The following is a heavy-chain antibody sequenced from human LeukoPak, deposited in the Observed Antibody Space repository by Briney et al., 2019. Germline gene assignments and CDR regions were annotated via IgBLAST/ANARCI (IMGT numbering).Heavy chain of an antibody. Sequence: GGSLRLSCAASGFTFSSYSMNWVRQAPGKGLEWVAVISYDGSNKYYADSAKGRFTISRDNSKNTLYLQMNSLRAEDTAVYYCASGDYVPDYYYGMDVWGQGTTVTVSS. J-gene: IGHJ6*02. CDR1: GFTFSSYS. D-gene: IGHD4-17*01. CDR3: ASGDYVPDYYYGMDV. CDR2: ISYDGSNK. V-gene: IGHV3-30*03.